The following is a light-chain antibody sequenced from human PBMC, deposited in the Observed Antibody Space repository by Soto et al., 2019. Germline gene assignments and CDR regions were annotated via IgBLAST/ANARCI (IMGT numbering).Light chain of an antibody. CDR3: ELFVRSGTVV. J-gene: IGLJ2*01. Sequence: QAVVTQEPSFSVSPGGTVILTCGLTSGSVSTSYYPSWYQQSPGLAPRTLIYNTTTRSSGLPDRFSGSILGNKAALTITWAQSDAKSDYLFELFVRSGTVVLGGGTKLTFL. CDR2: NTT. CDR1: SGSVSTSYY. V-gene: IGLV8-61*01.